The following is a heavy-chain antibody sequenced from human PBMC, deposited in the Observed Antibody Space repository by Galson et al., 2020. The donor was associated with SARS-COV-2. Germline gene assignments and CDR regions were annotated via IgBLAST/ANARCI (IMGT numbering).Heavy chain of an antibody. D-gene: IGHD3-10*01. CDR1: GFTFSSYA. CDR3: ASLITMVRGVINS. J-gene: IGHJ4*02. Sequence: GGSLLSCAASGFTFSSYAMHWVRQAPGKGLEWVAVISYDGSTKSYADSVKGRFTISRDNSKNTLYLQMNSLRAEDTAVYYCASLITMVRGVINSWGQGTLVTVAS. CDR2: ISYDGSTK. V-gene: IGHV3-30*04.